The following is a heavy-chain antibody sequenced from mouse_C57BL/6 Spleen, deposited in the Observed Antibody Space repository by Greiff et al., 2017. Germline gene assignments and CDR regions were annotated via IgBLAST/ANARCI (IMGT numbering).Heavy chain of an antibody. Sequence: EVHLVESGGGLVKPGGSLNLSCAASGFTFSNYGMHWVRQAPGQGLEWFAYISSASGPTYYADTVKGRFTIARYNAKSTLYLQMTSLRSEDTSMYYCARQLYYFDDWGQGTTLTVSS. CDR3: ARQLYYFDD. V-gene: IGHV5-17*01. CDR1: GFTFSNYG. D-gene: IGHD2-12*01. J-gene: IGHJ2*01. CDR2: ISSASGPT.